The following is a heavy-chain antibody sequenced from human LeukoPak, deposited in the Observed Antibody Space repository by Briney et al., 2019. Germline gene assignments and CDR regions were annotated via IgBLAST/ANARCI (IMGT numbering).Heavy chain of an antibody. Sequence: ASVKVSCKVSGYTLTELSMHWVRQAPGKGLEWMGGFDPEDGETIYAQKFQGRVTTTEDTSTDTAYMELSSLRSEDTAVYYCATAGYDYVWGSYRYTLGFDYWGQGTLVTVSS. CDR2: FDPEDGET. CDR1: GYTLTELS. CDR3: ATAGYDYVWGSYRYTLGFDY. D-gene: IGHD3-16*02. V-gene: IGHV1-24*01. J-gene: IGHJ4*02.